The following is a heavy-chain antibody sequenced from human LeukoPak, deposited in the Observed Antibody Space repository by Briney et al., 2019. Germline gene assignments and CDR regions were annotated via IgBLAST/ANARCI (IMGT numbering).Heavy chain of an antibody. CDR3: AKTTYYDSSGYYVRYFDL. Sequence: GGSLRLSCAASGFTFSSYAMSWVRQAPGKGLEWVSAISGSGGSTYYADSVKGRFTIPRDNSKNTLYLQMNSLRAEDTAVYYCAKTTYYDSSGYYVRYFDLWGRGTLVTVSS. V-gene: IGHV3-23*01. CDR1: GFTFSSYA. J-gene: IGHJ2*01. CDR2: ISGSGGST. D-gene: IGHD3-22*01.